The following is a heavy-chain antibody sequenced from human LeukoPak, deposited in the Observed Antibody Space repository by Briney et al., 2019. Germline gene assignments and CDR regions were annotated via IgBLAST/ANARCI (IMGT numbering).Heavy chain of an antibody. J-gene: IGHJ4*02. CDR3: AREDTSLVIAY. D-gene: IGHD5-18*01. CDR2: IKGDGSST. V-gene: IGHV3-74*01. CDR1: GFTFSNNW. Sequence: GSLRLSCAASGFTFSNNWTLWVRQAPGKGLVWVSRIKGDGSSTDYADSVKGRFTISRDNSKNTLYLQMNSLRAEDTAVYYCAREDTSLVIAYWGQGTLVTVSS.